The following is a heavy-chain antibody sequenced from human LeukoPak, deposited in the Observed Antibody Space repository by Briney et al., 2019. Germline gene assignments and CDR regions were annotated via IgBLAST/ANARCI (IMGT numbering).Heavy chain of an antibody. CDR1: GGSFSDDY. J-gene: IGHJ4*02. D-gene: IGHD6-13*01. Sequence: SEALSLTCAVHGGSFSDDYWTWIRQPPGKGLEWIGEIRRTRSTTYSPSLKSRVTISVDTSKNHFSLNLSSVTAADTAVYYCARRRSIAATAQGGFDFWGQGTLVTVSS. V-gene: IGHV4-34*01. CDR2: IRRTRST. CDR3: ARRRSIAATAQGGFDF.